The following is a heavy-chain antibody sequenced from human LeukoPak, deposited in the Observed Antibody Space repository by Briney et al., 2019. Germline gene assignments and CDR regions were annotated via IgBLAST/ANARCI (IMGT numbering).Heavy chain of an antibody. D-gene: IGHD2-2*01. CDR2: FYTSGSA. J-gene: IGHJ4*02. Sequence: PSETLSLTCTVSGYSISSSYWSWIRQPAGKGLEWVGRFYTSGSANYNPSLKSRVSMSVDTSKNQLSLKLTSVTAADMAVYYCARGGGASPSDYWGQGILVTVSS. CDR1: GYSISSSY. CDR3: ARGGGASPSDY. V-gene: IGHV4-4*07.